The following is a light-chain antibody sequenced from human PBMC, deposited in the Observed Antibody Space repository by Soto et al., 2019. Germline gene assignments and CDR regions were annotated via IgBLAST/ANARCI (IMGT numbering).Light chain of an antibody. V-gene: IGKV1-27*01. CDR1: QGISNY. Sequence: DIQMTQSPCSLSASVGDRVTITCRASQGISNYLAWYQQKPGKVPKLLIYAASTLQPGVPSRFGGSGSGTDFTLTISSLQPEDVATYYCQNYKSALWTFGQGTKVDIK. J-gene: IGKJ1*01. CDR3: QNYKSALWT. CDR2: AAS.